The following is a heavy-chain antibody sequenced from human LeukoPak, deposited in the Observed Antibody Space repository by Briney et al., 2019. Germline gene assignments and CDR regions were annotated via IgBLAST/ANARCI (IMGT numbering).Heavy chain of an antibody. CDR1: GFTFSSYA. CDR2: ISYDGSNK. Sequence: PGRSLRFSCAASGFTFSSYAMHWVRQAPGKGLEWVAVISYDGSNKYYADSVKGRFTISRDNSKNTLYLQMNSLRAEDTAVYYCARGGGRGYYDSSGYGLHWGQGTLVTVSS. J-gene: IGHJ4*02. V-gene: IGHV3-30-3*01. D-gene: IGHD3-22*01. CDR3: ARGGGRGYYDSSGYGLH.